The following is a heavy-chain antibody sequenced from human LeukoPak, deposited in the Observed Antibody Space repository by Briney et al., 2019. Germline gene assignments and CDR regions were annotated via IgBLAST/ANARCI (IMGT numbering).Heavy chain of an antibody. CDR3: ARMNLAASGTPFDY. Sequence: SETLSLTCTVSGYSISSGYYWSWVRQPAGKDLEWVGRIYKSGSTNYNPSLKSRVSISVDTSKNQFSLKVNFVTAADMAVYYCARMNLAASGTPFDYWGPGILVTVSS. CDR1: GYSISSGYY. V-gene: IGHV4-38-2*02. CDR2: IYKSGST. J-gene: IGHJ4*02. D-gene: IGHD6-13*01.